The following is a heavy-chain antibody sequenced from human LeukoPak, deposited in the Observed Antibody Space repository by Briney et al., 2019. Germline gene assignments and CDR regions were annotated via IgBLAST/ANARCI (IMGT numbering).Heavy chain of an antibody. J-gene: IGHJ4*02. V-gene: IGHV3-30*04. Sequence: GGSLRLSCAASRFTFSSYAMHWVRQAPGKGLEWVAVISYDGSNKYYADSVKGRFTISRDNAKNSLYLQMNSLRAEDTAVYYCARRGYHPFSRNFYFDYWGQGTLVTVSS. CDR1: RFTFSSYA. CDR2: ISYDGSNK. CDR3: ARRGYHPFSRNFYFDY. D-gene: IGHD1-7*01.